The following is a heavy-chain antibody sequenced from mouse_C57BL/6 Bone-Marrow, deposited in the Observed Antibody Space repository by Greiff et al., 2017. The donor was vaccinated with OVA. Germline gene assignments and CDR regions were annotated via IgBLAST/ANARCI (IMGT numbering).Heavy chain of an antibody. CDR3: ARERKWLLPWYLDV. V-gene: IGHV1-72*01. CDR1: GYTFTSYW. Sequence: VQLQQSGAELVKPGASVKLSCKASGYTFTSYWMHWVKQRPGRGLEWIGRIDPNSGGTKYNEKFKSKATLTVDKPSSTAYLQLSSLTSEDSAVYYCARERKWLLPWYLDVWGTGTTVTVSS. J-gene: IGHJ1*03. D-gene: IGHD2-3*01. CDR2: IDPNSGGT.